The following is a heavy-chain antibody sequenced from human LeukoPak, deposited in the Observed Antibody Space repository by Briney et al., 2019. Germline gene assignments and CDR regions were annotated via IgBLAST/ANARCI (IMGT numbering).Heavy chain of an antibody. D-gene: IGHD1-20*01. CDR1: GGSISSYY. V-gene: IGHV4-59*12. Sequence: DPSETLSLTCTVSGGSISSYYWSWIRQPPGKGLEWIGYIYYSGSTNYNPSLKSRVTMSVDTSKNQFSLKLSSVTAADTAVYYCARGDNWNSFDYWGQGTLVTVSS. CDR2: IYYSGST. CDR3: ARGDNWNSFDY. J-gene: IGHJ4*02.